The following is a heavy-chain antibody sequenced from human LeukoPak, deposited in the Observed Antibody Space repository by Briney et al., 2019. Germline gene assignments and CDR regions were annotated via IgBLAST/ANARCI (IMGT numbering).Heavy chain of an antibody. V-gene: IGHV4-34*01. J-gene: IGHJ4*02. D-gene: IGHD5-12*01. CDR1: GGSFSGYY. CDR3: ARGKGWLDY. CDR2: INHSGST. Sequence: SETLSLTCAVYGGSFSGYYWSWIRQPPGKGLEWIGEINHSGSTNYNPSLKSRVTISVDTSKNQFSLKLSSVAAADTAVYYCARGKGWLDYWGQGTLVTVSS.